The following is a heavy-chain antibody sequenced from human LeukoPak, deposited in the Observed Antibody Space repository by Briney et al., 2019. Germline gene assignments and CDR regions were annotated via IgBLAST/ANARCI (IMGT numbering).Heavy chain of an antibody. CDR3: ASRLGSGMDV. Sequence: PSETLSLTCTVSGGSISSSSYYWGWIRQPPGKGLEWIGSIYYSGSTHYNPSLKSRVTISVDTSKNQFSLKLSSVTAADTAVYYCASRLGSGMDVWGQGTTVTVSS. D-gene: IGHD3-3*01. V-gene: IGHV4-39*01. CDR1: GGSISSSSYY. CDR2: IYYSGST. J-gene: IGHJ6*02.